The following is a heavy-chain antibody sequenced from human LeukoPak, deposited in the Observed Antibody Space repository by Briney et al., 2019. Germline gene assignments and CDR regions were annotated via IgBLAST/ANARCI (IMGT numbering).Heavy chain of an antibody. D-gene: IGHD2-15*01. CDR1: GGTFSSYA. J-gene: IGHJ5*02. V-gene: IGHV1-69*13. Sequence: ASVKVSCKASGGTFSSYAISWARQAPGQGLEWMGGIIPIFGTANYAQKFQGRVTITADESTSTAYMELSSLRSEDTAVYYCARVGYCSGGSCYHNWFDPWGQGTLVTVSS. CDR2: IIPIFGTA. CDR3: ARVGYCSGGSCYHNWFDP.